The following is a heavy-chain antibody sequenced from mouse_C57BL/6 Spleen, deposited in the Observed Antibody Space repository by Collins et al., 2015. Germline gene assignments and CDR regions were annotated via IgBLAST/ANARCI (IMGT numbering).Heavy chain of an antibody. J-gene: IGHJ2*01. CDR2: ISYDGSN. V-gene: IGHV3-6*01. CDR1: GYSISSAYY. CDR3: ARGNNYFDY. Sequence: DVQLQESGPGLVKTSQSLSLTCSVTGYSISSAYYWNWIRQFPGNKLERMGFISYDGSNNYNPSLKNRISITRDTSKNQFFLKLNSVTTADTATYYCARGNNYFDYWGQGTTLTVSS.